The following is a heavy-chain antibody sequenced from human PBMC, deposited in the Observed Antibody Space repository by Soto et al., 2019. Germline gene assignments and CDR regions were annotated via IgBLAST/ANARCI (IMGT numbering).Heavy chain of an antibody. V-gene: IGHV4-59*01. CDR2: IYYSGST. J-gene: IGHJ4*02. CDR3: ARRAAREFDY. D-gene: IGHD2-15*01. Sequence: ETLSLTCTVSGGSISSYYWSWIRQPPGKGLEWIGYIYYSGSTNYNPSLKSRVTISVDTSKNQFSLKLSSVTAADTAVYYCARRAAREFDYWGQGTLVTVSS. CDR1: GGSISSYY.